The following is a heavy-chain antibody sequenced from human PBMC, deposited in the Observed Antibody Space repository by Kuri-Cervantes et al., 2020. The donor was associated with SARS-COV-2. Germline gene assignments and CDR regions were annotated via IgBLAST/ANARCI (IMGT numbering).Heavy chain of an antibody. CDR3: ARLKRGSNWFDP. V-gene: IGHV4-38-2*01. CDR2: IYHSGST. J-gene: IGHJ5*02. D-gene: IGHD2-15*01. Sequence: ESLKISCAVSGYSISSGYYWGWIRQPPGEGLEWIGSIYHSGSTYYNPSLKSRVTISVDTSKNQFSLKLSSVTAADTAVYYCARLKRGSNWFDPWGQGTLVTVSS. CDR1: GYSISSGYY.